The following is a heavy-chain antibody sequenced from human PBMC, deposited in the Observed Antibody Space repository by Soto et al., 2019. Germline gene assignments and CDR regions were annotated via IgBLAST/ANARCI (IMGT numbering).Heavy chain of an antibody. CDR2: INAGNGNT. V-gene: IGHV1-3*01. J-gene: IGHJ6*02. Sequence: QVQLVQSGAEVKKPGASVKVSCKASGYTFTSYAMHWVRQAPGQRLEWMGWINAGNGNTKYSQKFQGRVTITRDTSASTAYMELSSLRTEDTAVYYCAFGYCSSTSCYFDYYYGMDVWGQGTTVTVSS. D-gene: IGHD2-2*01. CDR1: GYTFTSYA. CDR3: AFGYCSSTSCYFDYYYGMDV.